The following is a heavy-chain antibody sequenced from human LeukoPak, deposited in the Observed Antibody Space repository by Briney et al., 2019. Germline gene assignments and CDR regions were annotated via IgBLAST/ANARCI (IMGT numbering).Heavy chain of an antibody. V-gene: IGHV4-39*07. CDR2: IYYSGST. J-gene: IGHJ4*02. Sequence: SETLSLTCTVSGGSISSSSYYWGWIRQPPGKGLEWIGSIYYSGSTYYNPSLKSRVTISVDTSKNQFSLKLSSVTAADTAVYYCARAVGRWLHYYFDYWGQGTLVTVSS. CDR1: GGSISSSSYY. D-gene: IGHD5-24*01. CDR3: ARAVGRWLHYYFDY.